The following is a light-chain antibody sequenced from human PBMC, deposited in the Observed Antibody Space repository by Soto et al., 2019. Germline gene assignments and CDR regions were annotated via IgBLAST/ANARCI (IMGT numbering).Light chain of an antibody. CDR3: QQNNSFST. Sequence: DIQMTQYPSTLSASVGDRVTITCRATQTISNWLAWYQQKPGKAPKLLIYKTSTLETGVPSRFSGSGSGTEFTLTITSLQPDDFAIYYCQQNNSFSTFGQGTKVEIK. CDR2: KTS. V-gene: IGKV1-5*03. CDR1: QTISNW. J-gene: IGKJ1*01.